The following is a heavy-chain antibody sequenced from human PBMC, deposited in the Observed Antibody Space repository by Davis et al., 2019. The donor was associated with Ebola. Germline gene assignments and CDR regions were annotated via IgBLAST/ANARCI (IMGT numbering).Heavy chain of an antibody. CDR3: ARFRYRWSAWFFDL. D-gene: IGHD2-2*02. Sequence: GESLKISCAASEFTFSSYWMSWVRQTAGKGLEWVAKIKQDGSERNYVDSVKGRFIISRDNAKNSLYMQLNSLRVEDTAVYYCARFRYRWSAWFFDLWGRGTLVTVSS. CDR2: IKQDGSER. V-gene: IGHV3-7*03. J-gene: IGHJ2*01. CDR1: EFTFSSYW.